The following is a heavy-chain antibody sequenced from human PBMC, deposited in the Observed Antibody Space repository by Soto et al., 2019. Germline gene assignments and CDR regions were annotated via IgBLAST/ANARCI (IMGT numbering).Heavy chain of an antibody. J-gene: IGHJ6*02. Sequence: PGGSLRLSCAASGFTFRDYAMSWVRQAPGKGLEWVSGISGSGDRTFYADSVKGRFTISRDNSKNTLYLQMSSLRAEDTAVYYCARDDIAVAGISTYYYYGMDVWGQGTTVTVSS. CDR2: ISGSGDRT. D-gene: IGHD6-19*01. V-gene: IGHV3-23*01. CDR1: GFTFRDYA. CDR3: ARDDIAVAGISTYYYYGMDV.